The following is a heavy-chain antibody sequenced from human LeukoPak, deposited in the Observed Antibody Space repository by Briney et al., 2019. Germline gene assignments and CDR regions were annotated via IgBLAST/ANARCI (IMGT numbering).Heavy chain of an antibody. V-gene: IGHV3-74*01. Sequence: GGSLRLSCVASGFTFSSYWMHWVRQPPGKGLVWLSRISTDGRSSNYADSVKGRFTISRDNARNTLFLQMNSLRAEDTAVYFCLRDLIRGDQGTLVTVSS. D-gene: IGHD3-10*01. CDR3: LRDLIR. CDR1: GFTFSSYW. J-gene: IGHJ4*02. CDR2: ISTDGRSS.